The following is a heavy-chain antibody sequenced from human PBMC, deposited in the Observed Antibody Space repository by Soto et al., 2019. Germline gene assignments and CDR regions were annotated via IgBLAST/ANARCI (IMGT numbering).Heavy chain of an antibody. Sequence: GGSLRLSCAASGFTFSSYGMHWVRQAPGKGLEWVAVISYDGSNKYYADSVKGRFTISRDNSKNTLYLQMNSLRAEDTAVYYCAKEEQLESYYYGMDVWGQGTTVTVSS. CDR2: ISYDGSNK. J-gene: IGHJ6*02. D-gene: IGHD6-6*01. CDR1: GFTFSSYG. CDR3: AKEEQLESYYYGMDV. V-gene: IGHV3-30*18.